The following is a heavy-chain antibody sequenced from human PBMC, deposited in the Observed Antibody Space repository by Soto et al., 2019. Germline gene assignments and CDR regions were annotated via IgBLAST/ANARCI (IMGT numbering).Heavy chain of an antibody. CDR2: IYYSGST. V-gene: IGHV4-39*01. CDR1: GGSISSSSYY. Sequence: SETLSLTCTVSGGSISSSSYYWGWIRQPPGKGLEWIGSIYYSGSTYYNPSLKSRVTISVDTSKNQFSLKLSSVTAADTAVYYCARLPGYDFWSGYYGMDVSGQGTTVTVSS. J-gene: IGHJ6*02. CDR3: ARLPGYDFWSGYYGMDV. D-gene: IGHD3-3*01.